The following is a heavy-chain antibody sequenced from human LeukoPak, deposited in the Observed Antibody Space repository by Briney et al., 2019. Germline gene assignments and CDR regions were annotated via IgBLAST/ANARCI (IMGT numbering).Heavy chain of an antibody. Sequence: GGSLRLSCAASGFTFSRYWMSWVRQAPGKGLEWVANIKQDGSEKYYVDSVKGRFTISRDNAKNSLYLQMNSLRAEDTAVYYCARVEGRFGTFYYYYMDVWGKGTTVTVSS. V-gene: IGHV3-7*01. J-gene: IGHJ6*03. D-gene: IGHD1-1*01. CDR1: GFTFSRYW. CDR3: ARVEGRFGTFYYYYMDV. CDR2: IKQDGSEK.